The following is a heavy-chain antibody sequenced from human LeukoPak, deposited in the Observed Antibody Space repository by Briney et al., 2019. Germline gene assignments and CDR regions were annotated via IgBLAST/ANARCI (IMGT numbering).Heavy chain of an antibody. V-gene: IGHV3-30*04. CDR2: ISYDGSNK. CDR1: GFTFNTYS. J-gene: IGHJ4*02. CDR3: ARDNRRFDEQPLDY. Sequence: PGGSLRLSCAASGFTFNTYSMHWVRQAPGKGLDWVALISYDGSNKSYADSVKGRFTISRDSSKNTLYLQMNSLRPEDTAVYYCARDNRRFDEQPLDYWGQGTLVTVSS. D-gene: IGHD3-3*01.